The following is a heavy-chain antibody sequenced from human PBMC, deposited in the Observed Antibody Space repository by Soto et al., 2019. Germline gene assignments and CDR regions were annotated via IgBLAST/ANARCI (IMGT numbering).Heavy chain of an antibody. CDR2: ISGYNGNT. Sequence: QVQVVQSGDEVKKPGASVKVSCKASGYTFTNYGFSWGRQAPGQGLEWMGRISGYNGNTKYAEKFQGRVTMTTDTSTSTAHMELRSLRSDDTAVYYCAREGQAPYYYYGMDVWGQGTAVTVSS. J-gene: IGHJ6*02. CDR1: GYTFTNYG. V-gene: IGHV1-18*01. CDR3: AREGQAPYYYYGMDV.